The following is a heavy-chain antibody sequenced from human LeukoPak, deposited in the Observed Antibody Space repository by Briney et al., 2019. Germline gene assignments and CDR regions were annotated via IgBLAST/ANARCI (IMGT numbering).Heavy chain of an antibody. V-gene: IGHV3-23*01. Sequence: GGSLRLSCAASGFTFSRYAMSWVRQAPGKGLEWVSDISAGGGITYYADSVKGRFTISRDTSNNTLYLQMNSLRAEDTAVYYCAKDYCSSTSCYMGYFDYWGQGTLVTVSS. J-gene: IGHJ4*02. CDR1: GFTFSRYA. D-gene: IGHD2-2*02. CDR3: AKDYCSSTSCYMGYFDY. CDR2: ISAGGGIT.